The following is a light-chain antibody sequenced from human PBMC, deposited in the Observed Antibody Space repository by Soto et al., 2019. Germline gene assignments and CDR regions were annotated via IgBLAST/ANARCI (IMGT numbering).Light chain of an antibody. CDR1: QSINNW. CDR2: KAS. J-gene: IGKJ5*01. V-gene: IGKV1-5*03. CDR3: QQYSSYSPIT. Sequence: DIQMTQSPSTLSASVLYRLTITFLASQSINNWLALYQKKPGRAPKLLIYKASVLETVAPSRFSGTGSGTEFTLTINGLQPDDFATYYCQQYSSYSPITFGQGTRLEIK.